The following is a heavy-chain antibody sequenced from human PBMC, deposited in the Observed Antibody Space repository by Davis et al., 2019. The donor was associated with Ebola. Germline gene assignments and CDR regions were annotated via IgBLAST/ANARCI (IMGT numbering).Heavy chain of an antibody. CDR3: VRGWPSSVTTDFYAMDA. CDR2: IYHSGNA. CDR1: GGSISGGDYF. D-gene: IGHD4-17*01. Sequence: SETLSLICTVSGGSISGGDYFWSWIRQPPGKGLEWIGYIYHSGNAYYNPSLKSRVTISVDTSKNQFSLRVRSVTAADTAVYYCVRGWPSSVTTDFYAMDAWGKGTTVIVSS. J-gene: IGHJ6*04. V-gene: IGHV4-30-4*01.